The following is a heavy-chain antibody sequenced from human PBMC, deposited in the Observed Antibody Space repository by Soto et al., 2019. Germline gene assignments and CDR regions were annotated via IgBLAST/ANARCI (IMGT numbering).Heavy chain of an antibody. Sequence: PGGSLRLSCAASGFTFSSYSMNWVRQAPGKGLEWVSSISSSSSYIYYADSVKGRFTISRDNAKNSLYLQMNSLRAEDTAVYYCARDRKGSSWRDLYYYYGMDVWGQGTTVTVSS. CDR1: GFTFSSYS. CDR3: ARDRKGSSWRDLYYYYGMDV. D-gene: IGHD6-13*01. V-gene: IGHV3-21*01. J-gene: IGHJ6*02. CDR2: ISSSSSYI.